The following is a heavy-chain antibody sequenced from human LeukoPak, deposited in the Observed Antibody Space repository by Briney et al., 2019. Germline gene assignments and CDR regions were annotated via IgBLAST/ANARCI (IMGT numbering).Heavy chain of an antibody. D-gene: IGHD1-1*01. J-gene: IGHJ4*02. CDR1: GFTFDDYA. V-gene: IGHV3-9*01. CDR2: ISWNSGSI. CDR3: AKDTTGTSPGYYFDY. Sequence: GRSLRLSCAASGFTFDDYAMHWVRQAPGKGLEWVSGISWNSGSIGYADSVKGRFTISRDNAKNSLYLQMNSLRAGDTALYYCAKDTTGTSPGYYFDYWGQGTLVTVSS.